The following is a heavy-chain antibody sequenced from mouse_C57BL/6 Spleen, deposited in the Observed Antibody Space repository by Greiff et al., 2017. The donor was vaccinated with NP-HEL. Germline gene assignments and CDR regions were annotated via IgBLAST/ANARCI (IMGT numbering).Heavy chain of an antibody. V-gene: IGHV1-80*01. Sequence: QVHVKQSGAELVKPGASVKISCKASGYAFSSYWMNWVKQRPGKGLEWIGQIYPGDGDTNYNGKFKGKATLTADKSSSTAYMQLSSLTSEDSAVYFCARRGAYYGRVYFDVWGTGTTVTVSS. CDR3: ARRGAYYGRVYFDV. CDR2: IYPGDGDT. D-gene: IGHD1-1*01. CDR1: GYAFSSYW. J-gene: IGHJ1*03.